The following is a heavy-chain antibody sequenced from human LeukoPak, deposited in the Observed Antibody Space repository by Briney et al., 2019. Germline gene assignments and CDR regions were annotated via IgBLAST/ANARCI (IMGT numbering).Heavy chain of an antibody. CDR1: GYTFTGYF. CDR2: INPNSGGT. D-gene: IGHD2-2*01. V-gene: IGHV1-2*02. J-gene: IGHJ4*02. CDR3: ASSIVYCSSTSCYFN. Sequence: ASVKVSCKASGYTFTGYFMRWVRQAPGQGLEWMGWINPNSGGTSYAQKFQGRVTMTRDTSISTAYMELSRLRSDDTAVYYCASSIVYCSSTSCYFNWGQGTLVTVSS.